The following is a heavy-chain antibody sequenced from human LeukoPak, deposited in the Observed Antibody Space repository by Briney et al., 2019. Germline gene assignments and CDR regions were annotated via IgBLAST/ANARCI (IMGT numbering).Heavy chain of an antibody. Sequence: PSETLSLTCTVSGGSISSYYWSWIRQPPGKGLEWIGYIYYSGSTNYNPSLKSRVTISVDTSKNQFSLKLSSVTAADTAVYYCARLGYYYYYGMGVWGQGTTVTVSS. V-gene: IGHV4-59*08. CDR1: GGSISSYY. CDR3: ARLGYYYYYGMGV. J-gene: IGHJ6*02. CDR2: IYYSGST.